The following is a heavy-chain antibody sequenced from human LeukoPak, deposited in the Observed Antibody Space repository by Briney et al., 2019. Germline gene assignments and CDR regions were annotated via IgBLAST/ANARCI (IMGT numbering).Heavy chain of an antibody. CDR1: GFTFSNSA. Sequence: GGSLRLSCAGSGFTFSNSAIHWVRQAPGKGLEWVTSISDDGTNKYYSDSVRGRFTISRDNSKSTLYLQMDSLRIEDTSMYYCVRGLWTAMGAGAYWGQGTLVAVSS. CDR2: ISDDGTNK. V-gene: IGHV3-30*03. D-gene: IGHD5-18*01. CDR3: VRGLWTAMGAGAY. J-gene: IGHJ4*02.